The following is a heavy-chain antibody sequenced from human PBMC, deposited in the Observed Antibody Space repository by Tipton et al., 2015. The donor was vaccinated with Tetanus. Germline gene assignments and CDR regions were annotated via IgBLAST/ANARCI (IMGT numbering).Heavy chain of an antibody. CDR1: GGSISTYY. J-gene: IGHJ3*02. Sequence: TLSLTCIVSGGSISTYYLSWIRQRPGRGLEWVGYVHYTGKDNYNPSLRSRVTLSVDTSKNQFSLQMSSVTAADTAVYYCARIGWLKKNKPAFDIWGQGTVVTVSS. CDR3: ARIGWLKKNKPAFDI. V-gene: IGHV4-59*13. D-gene: IGHD6-19*01. CDR2: VHYTGKD.